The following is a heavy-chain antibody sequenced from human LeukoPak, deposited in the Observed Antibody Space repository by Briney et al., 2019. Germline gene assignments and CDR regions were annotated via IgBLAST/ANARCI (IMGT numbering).Heavy chain of an antibody. CDR2: LIPLFGTA. J-gene: IGHJ4*02. D-gene: IGHD2-2*01. Sequence: GSSVKVSCKASGDTFSTNVISWVRQAPGQGLEWMGGLIPLFGTAHYAQKLQGRVTITTDESTSTAYMVLSSLRSDDTAVYYCARGGGPYASTGFFAGPYDYWAREPWSPSPQ. CDR1: GDTFSTNV. V-gene: IGHV1-69*05. CDR3: ARGGGPYASTGFFAGPYDY.